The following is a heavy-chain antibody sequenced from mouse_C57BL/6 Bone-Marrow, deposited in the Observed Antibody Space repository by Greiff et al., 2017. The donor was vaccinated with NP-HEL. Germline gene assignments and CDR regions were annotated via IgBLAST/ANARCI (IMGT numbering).Heavy chain of an antibody. CDR2: IYPGDGDT. J-gene: IGHJ3*01. CDR3: ARERGEIYGSSPFAY. D-gene: IGHD1-1*01. Sequence: QVQLQQSGAELVKPGASVKISCKASGYAFSSYWMNWVKQRPGKGLEWIGQIYPGDGDTNYNGKFKGKATLTADKSSSTAYMQLSSLTSEDSAVYFCARERGEIYGSSPFAYWGQGTLVTVSA. V-gene: IGHV1-80*01. CDR1: GYAFSSYW.